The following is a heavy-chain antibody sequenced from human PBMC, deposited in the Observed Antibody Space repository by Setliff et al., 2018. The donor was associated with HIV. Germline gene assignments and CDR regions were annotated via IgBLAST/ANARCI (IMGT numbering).Heavy chain of an antibody. Sequence: ASVKVSCKASGYTFTSVYMHWVRQAPGEGLEWMGLINPSGGRTTYAQNFQGRVTMTRDTSTNTVYMEPSSLTSEDTAGYYCARGGEGLANWGQGTLVTVSS. CDR3: ARGGEGLAN. D-gene: IGHD3-16*01. CDR1: GYTFTSVY. V-gene: IGHV1-46*03. J-gene: IGHJ4*02. CDR2: INPSGGRT.